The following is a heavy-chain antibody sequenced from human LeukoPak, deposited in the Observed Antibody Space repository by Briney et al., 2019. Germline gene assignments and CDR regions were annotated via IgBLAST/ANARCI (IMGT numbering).Heavy chain of an antibody. CDR1: GYSFTDYY. J-gene: IGHJ6*03. V-gene: IGHV1-2*02. CDR2: INPNSGGT. CDR3: ARAECSSTSCYYMDV. D-gene: IGHD2-2*01. Sequence: GASVKVSCKASGYSFTDYYMHWVRQAPGQGLEWMGWINPNSGGTNYAQKFQGRVTMTRDTSISTAYMELSRLRSDDTAVYYCARAECSSTSCYYMDVWGKGTTVTVSS.